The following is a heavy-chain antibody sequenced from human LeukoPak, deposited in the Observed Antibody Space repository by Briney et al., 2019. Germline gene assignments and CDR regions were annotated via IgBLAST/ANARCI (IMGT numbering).Heavy chain of an antibody. CDR2: IYYSGST. CDR3: ARDCRAGGDFYYYGMDV. Sequence: PSQTLSLTCTVSGGSISSGGYYWSWIRQHPGQGLEWVGYIYYSGSTYYNPSLKSRVTISVDTSKNQFSLKLSSVTAADTAVYYCARDCRAGGDFYYYGMDVWGQGTTVTVSS. J-gene: IGHJ6*02. V-gene: IGHV4-31*03. CDR1: GGSISSGGYY. D-gene: IGHD2-8*02.